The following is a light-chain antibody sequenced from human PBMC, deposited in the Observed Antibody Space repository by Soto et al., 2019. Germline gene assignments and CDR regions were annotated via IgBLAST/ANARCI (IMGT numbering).Light chain of an antibody. CDR3: QQYISFPLT. CDR2: GAS. Sequence: DIQMTQSPSSLTASLGDRVTVTCRASQDISNFLAWFQQQPGKAPKSLIYGASTLQSGVPSRFSGSGSGTDFTLTISGLQPKDFATYFCQQYISFPLTFGGGSKVEI. J-gene: IGKJ4*01. CDR1: QDISNF. V-gene: IGKV1-16*01.